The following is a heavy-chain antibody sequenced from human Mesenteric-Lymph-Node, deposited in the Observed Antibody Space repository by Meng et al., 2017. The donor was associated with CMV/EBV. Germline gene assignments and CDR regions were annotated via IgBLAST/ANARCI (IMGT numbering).Heavy chain of an antibody. Sequence: VSCTASGGSFSSYAISWVRQAPGQGLEWMGGIIPIFGTANYAQKFQGRVTITTDESTSTAYMELSSLRSEDTAVYYCARGRSSTYDYWGQGTLVTVSS. CDR3: ARGRSSTYDY. J-gene: IGHJ4*02. D-gene: IGHD6-13*01. CDR1: GGSFSSYA. CDR2: IIPIFGTA. V-gene: IGHV1-69*05.